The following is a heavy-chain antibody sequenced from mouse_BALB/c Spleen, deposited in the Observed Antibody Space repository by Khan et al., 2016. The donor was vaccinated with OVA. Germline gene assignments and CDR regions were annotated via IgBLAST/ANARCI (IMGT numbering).Heavy chain of an antibody. J-gene: IGHJ4*01. CDR3: ARRTTGYTMDS. CDR2: INPRSGYT. Sequence: QVQLQQSGAELARPGASVRMSCKASGYTFTSNTIHWIKQRPGQGLEWIGYINPRSGYTNYNQNFKDKATLTADKSSSTAYMQLSSLTSDESAVYYCARRTTGYTMDSWGQGTSVTGSS. V-gene: IGHV1-4*01. D-gene: IGHD2-14*01. CDR1: GYTFTSNT.